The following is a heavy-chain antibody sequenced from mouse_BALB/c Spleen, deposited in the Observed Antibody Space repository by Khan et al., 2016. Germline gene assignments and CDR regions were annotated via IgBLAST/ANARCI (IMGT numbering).Heavy chain of an antibody. CDR3: VKNWDYDYYAMDY. J-gene: IGHJ4*01. CDR2: IWRGGST. CDR1: GFSLTSYG. D-gene: IGHD2-4*01. Sequence: QVQLKESGPGLVQPSQSLSITCTVSGFSLTSYGVHWVRQSPGKGLEWLGVIWRGGSTDYNAAFMSRLSITKDNSKSQVFFKMNSLQADDTAIYYCVKNWDYDYYAMDYWGQGTSVTVSS. V-gene: IGHV2-5*01.